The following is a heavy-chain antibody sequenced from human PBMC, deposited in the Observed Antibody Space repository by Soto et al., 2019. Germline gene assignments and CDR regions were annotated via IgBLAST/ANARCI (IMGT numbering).Heavy chain of an antibody. CDR1: GYSFTNYW. D-gene: IGHD3-22*01. J-gene: IGHJ6*02. CDR2: IYPGDSDT. Sequence: EVQLVQPGAEVKKPGESLKISCKGSGYSFTNYWIGWVRQMPGKGLEWMGIIYPGDSDTRYSPSFQGQVTISADKSISTAYLQWSSLKASDTAMYYCARQDGGYYYDTSGYYSSMEVWGQGTTVTVSS. CDR3: ARQDGGYYYDTSGYYSSMEV. V-gene: IGHV5-51*01.